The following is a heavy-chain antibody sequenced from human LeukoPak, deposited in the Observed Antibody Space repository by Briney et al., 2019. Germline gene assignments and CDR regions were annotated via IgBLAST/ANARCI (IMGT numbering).Heavy chain of an antibody. Sequence: SETLSLTCAVSGYSISSDYYWSWIRQPPGKGLEWIGEINHSGSTNYNPSLKSRVTISVDTSKNQFSLKLSSVTAADTAVYYCARGDDSKGGFYYFDYWGQGTLVTVSS. J-gene: IGHJ4*02. CDR2: INHSGST. V-gene: IGHV4-34*01. D-gene: IGHD3-22*01. CDR3: ARGDDSKGGFYYFDY. CDR1: GYSISSDYY.